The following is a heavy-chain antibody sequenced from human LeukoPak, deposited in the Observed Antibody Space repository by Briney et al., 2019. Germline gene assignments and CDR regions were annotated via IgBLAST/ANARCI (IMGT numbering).Heavy chain of an antibody. CDR3: ASRLVVGAIDAFDI. CDR2: INPNSGGS. J-gene: IGHJ3*02. V-gene: IGHV1-2*02. CDR1: GYTFTGYF. Sequence: GASVKVSCKASGYTFTGYFNNWVRQAPGQGLEWMGLINPNSGGSNYAQRVQGRGTMTRDTSISTAYMELTRLRYDDTAVYYCASRLVVGAIDAFDICGQGTMVPVSS. D-gene: IGHD1-26*01.